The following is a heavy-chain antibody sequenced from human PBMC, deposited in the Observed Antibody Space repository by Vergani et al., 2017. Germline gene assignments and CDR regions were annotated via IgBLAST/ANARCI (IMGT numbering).Heavy chain of an antibody. CDR2: IIPIFGTA. CDR1: GGTFSSYA. D-gene: IGHD3-3*01. V-gene: IGHV1-69*13. Sequence: QVQLVQSGAEVKKPGSSVKVSCKASGGTFSSYAISWVRQAPGQGLEWMGRIIPIFGTANYAQKFQGRVTITADESTSTAYMELSSLRSEDTAVYYCARVYYDFWSGSAGGFDPWGQGTMVTVSS. J-gene: IGHJ5*02. CDR3: ARVYYDFWSGSAGGFDP.